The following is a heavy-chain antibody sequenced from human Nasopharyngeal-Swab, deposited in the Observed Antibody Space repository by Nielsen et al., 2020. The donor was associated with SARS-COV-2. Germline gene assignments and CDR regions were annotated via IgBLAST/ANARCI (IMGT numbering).Heavy chain of an antibody. Sequence: GESLKISCAASGFTFSSYAMSWVRQAPGKGLEWVSAISGSGGSTNYADSVKGRFTISRDNSKNTLYLQMNSLRAEDTAVYYCAKDRWTYSSGWRDYWGQGTLVTVSS. J-gene: IGHJ4*02. D-gene: IGHD6-19*01. CDR1: GFTFSSYA. V-gene: IGHV3-23*01. CDR3: AKDRWTYSSGWRDY. CDR2: ISGSGGST.